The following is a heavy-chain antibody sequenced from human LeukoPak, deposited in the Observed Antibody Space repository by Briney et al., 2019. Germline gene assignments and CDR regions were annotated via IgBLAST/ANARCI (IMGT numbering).Heavy chain of an antibody. V-gene: IGHV4-59*01. J-gene: IGHJ4*02. CDR3: ASTRRDGYPFDY. Sequence: SETLSLTCTVSGGSISRYFWTWIRQPPGKGLEWIGYIYYIGSTNYNPSLKSRVTVSVDTSKNQFSLRLSSVTAADTAVYYCASTRRDGYPFDYWGQGTLVTVSS. D-gene: IGHD5-24*01. CDR2: IYYIGST. CDR1: GGSISRYF.